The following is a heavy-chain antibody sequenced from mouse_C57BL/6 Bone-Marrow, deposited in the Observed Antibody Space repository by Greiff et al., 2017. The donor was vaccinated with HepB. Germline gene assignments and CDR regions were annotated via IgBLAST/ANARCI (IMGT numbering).Heavy chain of an antibody. J-gene: IGHJ3*01. V-gene: IGHV1-62-2*01. D-gene: IGHD1-1*01. Sequence: VQLQQSGAGLVKPGASVSLSCKASGYTFTEYTIHWVKQRPGQGLEWLGVFYPGSGSIKYTEKFKDKATLTADKSSITVYMELSRLTSEDTAVYFCAGHEYHYCSRDCWFAYWGQGTLVTVSA. CDR2: FYPGSGSI. CDR1: GYTFTEYT. CDR3: AGHEYHYCSRDCWFAY.